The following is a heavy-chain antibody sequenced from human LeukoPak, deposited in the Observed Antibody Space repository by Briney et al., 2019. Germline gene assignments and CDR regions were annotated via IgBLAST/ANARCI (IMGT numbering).Heavy chain of an antibody. Sequence: GGSLSLSCAASGFTFSSYAMSWVRQAPGKEPEWVSAISGGGGSTYYADSVKGRFTISRDNSKNTLYLQMNSLRAEDTAVYYCAKGPYDYVWGSYLDYWGQGTLVTVSS. V-gene: IGHV3-23*01. J-gene: IGHJ4*02. D-gene: IGHD3-16*01. CDR3: AKGPYDYVWGSYLDY. CDR2: ISGGGGST. CDR1: GFTFSSYA.